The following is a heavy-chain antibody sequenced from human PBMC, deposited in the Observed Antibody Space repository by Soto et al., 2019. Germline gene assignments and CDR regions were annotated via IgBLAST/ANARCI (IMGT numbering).Heavy chain of an antibody. CDR2: ISSSSATI. D-gene: IGHD1-1*01. Sequence: EVQLVESGGGLVQPGGSLRLSCAASGFTFSNFGINWVRQAPGKGLEWVSHISSSSATIYYAESVKGRFTISRDNGKNSVDLQVSCLRSEVKDVYYCASSFRTTIGTTAWGQGTLVTVSS. CDR1: GFTFSNFG. CDR3: ASSFRTTIGTTA. V-gene: IGHV3-48*01. J-gene: IGHJ4*02.